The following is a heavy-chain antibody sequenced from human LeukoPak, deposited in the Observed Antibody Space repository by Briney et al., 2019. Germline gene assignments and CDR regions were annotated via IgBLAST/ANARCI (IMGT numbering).Heavy chain of an antibody. CDR3: ARISPSSGTYWGSLYYYMDV. J-gene: IGHJ6*03. D-gene: IGHD1-26*01. CDR1: GGSINNYY. Sequence: SVTLSLTCTVSGGSINNYYWTWIRQPPGKGLEWIGYISFSGTTNYNPSLKSRVTISLDTSNNQFSLKLTSVTAADTAVYYCARISPSSGTYWGSLYYYMDVWGKGTTVTVSS. V-gene: IGHV4-59*01. CDR2: ISFSGTT.